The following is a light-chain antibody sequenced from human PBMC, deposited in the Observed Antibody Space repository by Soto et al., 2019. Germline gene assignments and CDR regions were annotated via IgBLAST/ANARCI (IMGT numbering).Light chain of an antibody. CDR2: EVS. Sequence: QSVLTQPPSAPGSPGQSFTISCTGTSSDIGAYNYVSWYQQRPGKAPKLMIYEVSRRPSGVPYRFSGSKSGSTASLTVSGLHTEDEADYYCSSYAGNNKYVFGSGTKVTVL. CDR3: SSYAGNNKYV. CDR1: SSDIGAYNY. J-gene: IGLJ1*01. V-gene: IGLV2-8*01.